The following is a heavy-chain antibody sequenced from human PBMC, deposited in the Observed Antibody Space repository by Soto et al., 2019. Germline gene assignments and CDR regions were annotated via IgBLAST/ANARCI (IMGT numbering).Heavy chain of an antibody. D-gene: IGHD2-15*01. V-gene: IGHV3-13*05. CDR3: ARAYSGRLPRRADYYFAMDV. J-gene: IGHJ6*02. CDR2: IGAADDP. CDR1: GFTFSAYD. Sequence: GGSLRLSCAASGFTFSAYDMHWVRETTGKGLEWVSAIGAADDPYYLGSVKGRFTISRENAKNSLYLQMNSLRAEDTAVYYCARAYSGRLPRRADYYFAMDVWGQGTTVTVSS.